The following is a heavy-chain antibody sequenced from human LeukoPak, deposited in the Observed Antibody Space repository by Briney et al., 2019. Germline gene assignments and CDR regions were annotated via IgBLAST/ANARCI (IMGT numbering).Heavy chain of an antibody. Sequence: SVKVSCKASGGTFSSYAISWVRQAPGQGLEWMGRIIPIFGIANYAQKFQGRVTITADKSTSTAYMELSSLRSEDTAVYYWARPKNYYYDSSGYSFDYWGQGTLVTVSS. J-gene: IGHJ4*02. D-gene: IGHD3-22*01. V-gene: IGHV1-69*04. CDR3: ARPKNYYYDSSGYSFDY. CDR1: GGTFSSYA. CDR2: IIPIFGIA.